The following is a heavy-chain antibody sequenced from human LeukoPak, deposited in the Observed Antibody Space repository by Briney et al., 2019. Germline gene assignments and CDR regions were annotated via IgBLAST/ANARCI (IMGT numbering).Heavy chain of an antibody. Sequence: GASVKVSCKASGGTFSSYAISWVRQAPGQELEWMGGIIPIFGTANYAQKFQGRVTITADKSTSTAYMELSSLRSEDTAVYYCASGPSGSSWYRFDYWGQGTLVTVSS. J-gene: IGHJ4*02. CDR1: GGTFSSYA. V-gene: IGHV1-69*06. D-gene: IGHD6-13*01. CDR2: IIPIFGTA. CDR3: ASGPSGSSWYRFDY.